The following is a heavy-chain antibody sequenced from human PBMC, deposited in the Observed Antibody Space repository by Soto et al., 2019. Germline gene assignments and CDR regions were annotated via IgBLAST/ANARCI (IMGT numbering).Heavy chain of an antibody. D-gene: IGHD3-9*01. Sequence: ASVKVSCKASGGTFSSYAISWVRQAPGQGLEWMGGIIPIFGTANYAQKFQGRVTITADESTSTAYMELSSLRSEDTAVYYCARPILRYIYYYGMDVWGQGTTVTVS. CDR2: IIPIFGTA. V-gene: IGHV1-69*13. CDR1: GGTFSSYA. J-gene: IGHJ6*02. CDR3: ARPILRYIYYYGMDV.